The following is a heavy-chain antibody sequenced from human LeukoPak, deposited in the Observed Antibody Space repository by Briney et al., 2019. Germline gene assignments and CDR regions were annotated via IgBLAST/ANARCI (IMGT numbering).Heavy chain of an antibody. CDR2: IYHSGST. D-gene: IGHD6-13*01. V-gene: IGHV4-4*02. CDR3: ARAKSSSSLYFDY. J-gene: IGHJ4*02. Sequence: SGTLSLTCAVSGGSISSSNWWSWVRQPPGKGLEWIGEIYHSGSTNYNPSLKSRATISVDKSKNQFSLKLSSVTAADTAVYFCARAKSSSSLYFDYWGQGTLVTVSS. CDR1: GGSISSSNW.